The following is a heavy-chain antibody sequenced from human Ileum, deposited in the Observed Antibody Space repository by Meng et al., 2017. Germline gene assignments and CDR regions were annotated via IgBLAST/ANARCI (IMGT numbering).Heavy chain of an antibody. CDR1: GGSISSGDYY. CDR3: ARAPKYCTNAVCSRPLDS. V-gene: IGHV4-30-4*01. J-gene: IGHJ4*02. Sequence: QVQLQESGPRLVKPSQTLSLTCTVSGGSISSGDYYWSWVRQSPGKGPEWIGYIYSNGNTYSNPSLRGRLMISIDTSKNQFSLKLSCVTAADAAVYYCARAPKYCTNAVCSRPLDSWGQGTLVTVSS. D-gene: IGHD2-8*01. CDR2: IYSNGNT.